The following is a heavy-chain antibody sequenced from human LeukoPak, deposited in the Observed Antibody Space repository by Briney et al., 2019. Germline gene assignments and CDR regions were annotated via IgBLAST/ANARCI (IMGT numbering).Heavy chain of an antibody. CDR1: GYTFISYG. D-gene: IGHD2-21*02. V-gene: IGHV1-18*04. Sequence: ASVKVSCKASGYTFISYGISRVRQAPGQGLEWMGWISAYNGNTNYAQKLQGRVTMTTDTSTSTAYMELRSLRSDDTAVYYCARGPYCGGDCYPGFDYWGQGTLVTVSS. J-gene: IGHJ4*02. CDR2: ISAYNGNT. CDR3: ARGPYCGGDCYPGFDY.